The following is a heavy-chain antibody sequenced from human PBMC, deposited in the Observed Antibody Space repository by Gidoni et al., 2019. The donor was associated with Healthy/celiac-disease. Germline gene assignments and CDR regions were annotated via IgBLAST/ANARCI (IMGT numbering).Heavy chain of an antibody. J-gene: IGHJ5*02. D-gene: IGHD2-2*03. CDR3: AREMDIVVVPAAIRARLNWFDP. V-gene: IGHV4-34*01. Sequence: QVQLQQWGAGLLKPSETLSLTCAVYGGSFSGYYWSWIRQPPGKGLEWIGEINHSGSTNYNPSLKSRVTISVDTSKNQFSLKLSSVTAADTAVYYCAREMDIVVVPAAIRARLNWFDPWGQGTLVTVSS. CDR1: GGSFSGYY. CDR2: INHSGST.